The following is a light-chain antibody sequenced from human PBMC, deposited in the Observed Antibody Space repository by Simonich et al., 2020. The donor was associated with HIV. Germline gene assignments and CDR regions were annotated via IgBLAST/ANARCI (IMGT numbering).Light chain of an antibody. J-gene: IGLJ3*02. CDR1: SSDVGVYNY. CDR3: SSYTASRTWV. Sequence: QSALTQPASVSGSPGQSITISCTGTSSDVGVYNYVSWYQQHPGKAPKLMIYDVRHRPSGVSNRFSGSKSGNTASLTISELQAEDEADYYCSSYTASRTWVFGGGTKLTVL. CDR2: DVR. V-gene: IGLV2-14*03.